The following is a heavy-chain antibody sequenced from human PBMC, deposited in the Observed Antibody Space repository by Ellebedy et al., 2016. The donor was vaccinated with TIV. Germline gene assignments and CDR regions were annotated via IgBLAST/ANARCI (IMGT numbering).Heavy chain of an antibody. V-gene: IGHV4-31*03. Sequence: MPSETLSLTCSVSGGSVTSGNYYRNWIRQHPARGLAWIGYVPYSRISTFNPSLKSRVTISADTSKNQFSLNLSSVTAAETAVDYCTRNPGGNIHGYFDHWGQGALVTVSS. J-gene: IGHJ4*02. D-gene: IGHD3-16*01. CDR3: TRNPGGNIHGYFDH. CDR2: VPYSRIS. CDR1: GGSVTSGNYY.